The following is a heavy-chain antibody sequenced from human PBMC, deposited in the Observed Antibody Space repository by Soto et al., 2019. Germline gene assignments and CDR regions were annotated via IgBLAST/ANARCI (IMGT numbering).Heavy chain of an antibody. CDR2: INHSGST. V-gene: IGHV4-34*01. CDR1: GGSFSGYY. J-gene: IGHJ4*02. Sequence: QVQLQQWGAGLLKPSETLSLTCAVYGGSFSGYYWSWIRQPPGKGLEWIGEINHSGSTNYNPSLTTRVTISVDPAQNQFSLKLSSVTAADTAVYYCARETSAGPVYWGQGTLVTVSS. D-gene: IGHD6-19*01. CDR3: ARETSAGPVY.